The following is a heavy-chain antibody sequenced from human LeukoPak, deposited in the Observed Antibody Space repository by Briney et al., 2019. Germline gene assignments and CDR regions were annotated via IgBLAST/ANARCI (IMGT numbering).Heavy chain of an antibody. J-gene: IGHJ6*03. V-gene: IGHV4-34*01. CDR1: GGSFSGYY. Sequence: SETLSLTCAVYGGSFSGYYWSWIRQPPGKGLEWIGEINHSGSTNYNPSLKSRVTISVDTSKNQFSLKLSSVTAADTAVYYCARVLRYFGLYYYYYMDVWGKGTTVTISS. D-gene: IGHD3-9*01. CDR3: ARVLRYFGLYYYYYMDV. CDR2: INHSGST.